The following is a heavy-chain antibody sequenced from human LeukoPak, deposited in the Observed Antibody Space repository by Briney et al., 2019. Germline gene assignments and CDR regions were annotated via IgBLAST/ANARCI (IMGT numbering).Heavy chain of an antibody. CDR3: ARDQWLQSNHYMDV. D-gene: IGHD5-18*01. CDR1: GLTFSSYS. CDR2: ISTSSSYI. J-gene: IGHJ6*03. Sequence: GGSLRLSCAASGLTFSSYSMSWVRQAPGKGLEWVSFISTSSSYIYYADSVKGRFTIFRDNAKNSLYLQMNSLRAEDTAVYYCARDQWLQSNHYMDVWGKGTTVTVSS. V-gene: IGHV3-21*01.